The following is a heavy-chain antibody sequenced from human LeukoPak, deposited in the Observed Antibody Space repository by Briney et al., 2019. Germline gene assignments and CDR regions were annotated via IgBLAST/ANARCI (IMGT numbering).Heavy chain of an antibody. D-gene: IGHD5-12*01. J-gene: IGHJ4*02. V-gene: IGHV3-74*01. CDR3: ARGGNYDYKFDC. CDR1: GFTFSSYW. CDR2: INSDGSST. Sequence: TGGSLRLSCAASGFTFSSYWMHWVRQAPGKGLVWVSRINSDGSSTTYADSVKGRFTISRDNAKNTLYLQMNSLRAEDTAVYYCARGGNYDYKFDCWGQGTLVTVSS.